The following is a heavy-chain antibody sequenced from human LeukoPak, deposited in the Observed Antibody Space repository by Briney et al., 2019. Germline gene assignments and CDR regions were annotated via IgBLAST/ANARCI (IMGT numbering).Heavy chain of an antibody. J-gene: IGHJ6*02. V-gene: IGHV3-48*03. CDR3: ARVEDDYGDYYYGMDV. CDR2: ISNSDSTV. Sequence: PGGSLRLSCAASGFTFSSYEMNWVRQAPGKGLEWVSYISNSDSTVHYADSVKGRFTISRDNAQNSLYLQMSSLRAEDTAVYYCARVEDDYGDYYYGMDVWGQGTLVTVSS. CDR1: GFTFSSYE. D-gene: IGHD4-17*01.